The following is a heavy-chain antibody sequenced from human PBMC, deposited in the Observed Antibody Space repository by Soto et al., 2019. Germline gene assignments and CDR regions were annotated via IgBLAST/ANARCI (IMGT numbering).Heavy chain of an antibody. D-gene: IGHD5-12*01. Sequence: SETLSLTCTVSGASISSSYWSWIRQSPERGLEWIAYVYHTGATNCNPSLKSRVTISLDTSKGQFSLNLTSLTTADTAVYFCARGGNRYSNVASGVGGFDYWGQGSLVTVSS. CDR2: VYHTGAT. V-gene: IGHV4-59*01. CDR3: ARGGNRYSNVASGVGGFDY. CDR1: GASISSSY. J-gene: IGHJ4*02.